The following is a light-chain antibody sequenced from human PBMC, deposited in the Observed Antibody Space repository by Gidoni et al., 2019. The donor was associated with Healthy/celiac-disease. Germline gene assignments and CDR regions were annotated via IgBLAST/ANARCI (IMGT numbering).Light chain of an antibody. CDR2: AAS. CDR3: QQSYSTPET. Sequence: DIHLPHSPSSLSSSVGDRVTITCRASQSISSYLNWYQQKPGKAPKLLIYAASSLQSGVPSRFSGSGSGTDFTLTISSLQPEDCATYYCQQSYSTPETFGGGTKVEIK. J-gene: IGKJ4*01. V-gene: IGKV1-39*01. CDR1: QSISSY.